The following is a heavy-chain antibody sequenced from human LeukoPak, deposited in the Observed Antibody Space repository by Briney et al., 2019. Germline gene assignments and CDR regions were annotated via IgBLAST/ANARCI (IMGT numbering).Heavy chain of an antibody. Sequence: EGSLRLSCAASGFTFSSSEMKWVRQAPGKGLEWVSYISSSGSTIYYADSVKGRFTISRDNAKNSLYLQMNSLRAEDTAVYYCARGSSSWSHGPFDYWGQGTLVTVSS. V-gene: IGHV3-48*03. CDR2: ISSSGSTI. J-gene: IGHJ4*02. CDR1: GFTFSSSE. D-gene: IGHD6-13*01. CDR3: ARGSSSWSHGPFDY.